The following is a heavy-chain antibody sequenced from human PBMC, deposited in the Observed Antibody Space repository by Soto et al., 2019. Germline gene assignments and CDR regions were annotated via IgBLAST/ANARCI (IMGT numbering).Heavy chain of an antibody. D-gene: IGHD6-6*01. CDR2: INAGNGNT. CDR1: GYTFTSYA. CDR3: ARDPPPLYSSSSNTFDY. Sequence: ASLKVSCKASGYTFTSYAMHLLRQAPGQRLEWMGWINAGNGNTKYSQKFQGRATITRDTSASTAYMELSSLRSEDTAVYYCARDPPPLYSSSSNTFDYWGQEPWSPSPQ. J-gene: IGHJ4*01. V-gene: IGHV1-3*01.